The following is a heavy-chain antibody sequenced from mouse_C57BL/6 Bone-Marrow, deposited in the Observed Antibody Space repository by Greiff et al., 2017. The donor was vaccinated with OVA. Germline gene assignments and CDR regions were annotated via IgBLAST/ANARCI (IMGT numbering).Heavy chain of an antibody. J-gene: IGHJ1*03. CDR2: IRSKSNNYAT. CDR3: VRRGDYYGNHWYFDV. D-gene: IGHD1-1*01. CDR1: GFSFNTYA. Sequence: EVMLVESGGGLVQPKGSLKLSCAASGFSFNTYAMNWVRQAPGKGLEWVARIRSKSNNYATYYADSVKDRFTISRDDSESMLYLQMNNLKTEDTAMYYCVRRGDYYGNHWYFDVWGTGTTVTVSS. V-gene: IGHV10-1*01.